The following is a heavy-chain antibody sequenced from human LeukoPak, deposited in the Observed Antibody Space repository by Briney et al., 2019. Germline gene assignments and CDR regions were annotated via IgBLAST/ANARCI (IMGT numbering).Heavy chain of an antibody. CDR2: ISSSSSYI. Sequence: PGGSLRLSCAASGFTFSSYSMNWVRQAPGKGLEWVSSISSSSSYIYYADSVKGRFTISRDNAKNSLYLQMNSLRAGDTAVYYCATTDYYDSSGYLRWGQGTLVTVSS. V-gene: IGHV3-21*01. D-gene: IGHD3-22*01. CDR3: ATTDYYDSSGYLR. J-gene: IGHJ4*02. CDR1: GFTFSSYS.